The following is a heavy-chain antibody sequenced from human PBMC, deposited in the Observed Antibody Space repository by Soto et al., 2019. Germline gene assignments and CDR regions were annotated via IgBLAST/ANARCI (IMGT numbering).Heavy chain of an antibody. CDR3: ARDVTTRRLQGLWDY. V-gene: IGHV3-21*01. Sequence: GSLRLSCAASGFTFSSYSMNWVRQAPGKGLEWVSSISSSSSYIYYADSVKGRFTISRDNAKNSLYLQMNSLRAEDTAVYYCARDVTTRRLQGLWDYWGQGTLVTVSS. CDR1: GFTFSSYS. J-gene: IGHJ4*02. CDR2: ISSSSSYI. D-gene: IGHD6-25*01.